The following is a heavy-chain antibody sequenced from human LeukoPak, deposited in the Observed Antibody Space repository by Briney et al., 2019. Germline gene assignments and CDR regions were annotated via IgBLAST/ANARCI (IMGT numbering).Heavy chain of an antibody. Sequence: SETLSLTRSVSGGSISNYYWSWIRQPPGKGLEWIGYIYYSGSTNYNPSLKSRVTISVDTSKNQFSLKLSSVTAADTAVYYCARGRAYHDSTGYYYWGQGTLVTVSS. J-gene: IGHJ4*02. CDR2: IYYSGST. CDR3: ARGRAYHDSTGYYY. D-gene: IGHD3-22*01. V-gene: IGHV4-59*01. CDR1: GGSISNYY.